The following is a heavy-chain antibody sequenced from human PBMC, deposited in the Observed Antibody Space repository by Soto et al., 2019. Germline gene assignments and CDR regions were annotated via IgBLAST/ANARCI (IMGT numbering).Heavy chain of an antibody. CDR1: VGSISGSY. J-gene: IGHJ4*02. D-gene: IGHD2-15*01. CDR3: TKYRRTDAEGYSFDY. CDR2: IHYSGST. V-gene: IGHV4-59*01. Sequence: PSETLYISCTFCVGSISGSYWSWIRQTPGKVLDWVGYIHYSGSTNYNPSLKSRVTMSVDSAKNQFSLQLSSVTAADTAVYFCTKYRRTDAEGYSFDYWGQGAMVTVSS.